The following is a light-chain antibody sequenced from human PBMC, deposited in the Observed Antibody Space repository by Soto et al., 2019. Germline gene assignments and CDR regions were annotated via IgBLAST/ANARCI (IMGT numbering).Light chain of an antibody. Sequence: EIVMTQSPATLSVSPGERATLSCRASQSVNIYLAWYQQKPGQAPRLLIFGASYRATGIPARFSGSGSGTEFNLTISSLQSEDFAVYFCQPYDDWLRLTFGGGTKVEIK. CDR2: GAS. CDR1: QSVNIY. CDR3: QPYDDWLRLT. J-gene: IGKJ4*01. V-gene: IGKV3D-15*01.